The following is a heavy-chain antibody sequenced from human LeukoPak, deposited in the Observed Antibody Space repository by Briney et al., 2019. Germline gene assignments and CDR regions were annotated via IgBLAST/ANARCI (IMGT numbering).Heavy chain of an antibody. D-gene: IGHD2-2*01. Sequence: GASVKVSCKASGGTFSSYAISWVRQAPGQGLEWMRWMNPNSGNTGYAQKFQGRVTMTRNTSISTAYMELSSLRSEDTAVYYCARFFCSSTSCVLDYYYGMDVWGQGTTVTVSS. V-gene: IGHV1-8*02. CDR3: ARFFCSSTSCVLDYYYGMDV. J-gene: IGHJ6*02. CDR1: GGTFSSYA. CDR2: MNPNSGNT.